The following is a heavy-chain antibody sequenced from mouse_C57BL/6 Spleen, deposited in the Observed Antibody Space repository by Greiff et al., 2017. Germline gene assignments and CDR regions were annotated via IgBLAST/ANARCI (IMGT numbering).Heavy chain of an antibody. Sequence: QVQLQQPGAELVRPGTSVKLSCKASGYTFTSYWMHWVKQRPGQGLEWIGVIDPSDSYTNYNQKFKGKATLTVDTSSSTAYMQLSSLTSEDSAVYYCARECAGPRFAYWCQGTLVTVSA. V-gene: IGHV1-59*01. D-gene: IGHD3-3*01. CDR2: IDPSDSYT. J-gene: IGHJ3*01. CDR1: GYTFTSYW. CDR3: ARECAGPRFAY.